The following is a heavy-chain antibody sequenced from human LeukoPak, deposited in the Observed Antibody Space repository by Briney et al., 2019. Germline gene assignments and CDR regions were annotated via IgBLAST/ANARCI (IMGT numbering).Heavy chain of an antibody. CDR3: ARGYHGDYEADY. CDR2: ISAYNGNT. CDR1: GYTFTCYG. D-gene: IGHD4-17*01. Sequence: ASVTVSCKASGYTFTCYGISWLRQATGQGLEWMGWISAYNGNTNYAQKLQGRVTMTTDTSTSTAYMELRSLRSDDTAVYYCARGYHGDYEADYWGQGTLVTVSS. V-gene: IGHV1-18*01. J-gene: IGHJ4*02.